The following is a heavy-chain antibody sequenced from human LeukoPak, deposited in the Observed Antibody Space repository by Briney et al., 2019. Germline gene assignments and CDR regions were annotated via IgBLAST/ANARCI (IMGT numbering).Heavy chain of an antibody. V-gene: IGHV4-59*08. Sequence: SETLSLTCTVSGGSISSYYWSWIRQPPGKGLEWIGYIYYSGSTNYNPSLKSRVTMSVDTSKNQFSLKLSSVTAADTAVYYCARHPLGGSYFDYWGQGTLVTVSS. CDR1: GGSISSYY. CDR3: ARHPLGGSYFDY. CDR2: IYYSGST. D-gene: IGHD3-16*01. J-gene: IGHJ4*02.